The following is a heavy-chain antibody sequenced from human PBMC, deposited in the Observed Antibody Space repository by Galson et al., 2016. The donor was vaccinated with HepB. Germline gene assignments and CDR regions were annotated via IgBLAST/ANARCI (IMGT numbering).Heavy chain of an antibody. J-gene: IGHJ4*02. D-gene: IGHD4-17*01. V-gene: IGHV3-30*04. CDR3: PSPDYGDRLYFDY. CDR2: IADDGSKK. CDR1: GFTLRFWP. Sequence: SLRLSCAASGFTLRFWPMHWVRQAPGKGLEWVTLIADDGSKKFYSDFVKGRFTASRDNVKNTLYLQMNSIRPEDSAFYYCPSPDYGDRLYFDYWGQGTLVSVSS.